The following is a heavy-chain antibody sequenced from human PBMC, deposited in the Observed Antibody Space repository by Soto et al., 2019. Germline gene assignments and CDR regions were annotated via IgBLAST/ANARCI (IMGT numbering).Heavy chain of an antibody. D-gene: IGHD3-16*01. Sequence: SETLSLTCTVSGGSISSYYWSWIRQPPGKGLEWIGYIYYSGSTNYNPSLKSRVTISVDTSKNQFSLKLSSVTAADTAVYYCARAGGEQLIYYYYYMDVWGKGTTVTVSS. V-gene: IGHV4-59*01. CDR3: ARAGGEQLIYYYYYMDV. CDR2: IYYSGST. CDR1: GGSISSYY. J-gene: IGHJ6*03.